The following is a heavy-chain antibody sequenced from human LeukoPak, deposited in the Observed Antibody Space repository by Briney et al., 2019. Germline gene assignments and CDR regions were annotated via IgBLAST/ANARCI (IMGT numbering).Heavy chain of an antibody. CDR1: GGSISSYY. D-gene: IGHD3-16*01. V-gene: IGHV4-59*01. J-gene: IGHJ3*02. Sequence: PSETLSLTCTVSGGSISSYYWSWIRQPPGKGLEWIGYIYYSGGTNYNPSLKSRVTISVDTSKNQFSLKLSSVTAADTAVYYCARGGRWLQYAFDIWGQGTMVTVSS. CDR2: IYYSGGT. CDR3: ARGGRWLQYAFDI.